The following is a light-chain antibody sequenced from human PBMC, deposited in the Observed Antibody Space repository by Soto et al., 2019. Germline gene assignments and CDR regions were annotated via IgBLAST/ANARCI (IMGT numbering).Light chain of an antibody. CDR2: EVS. CDR3: SSYAGSNNFV. V-gene: IGLV2-8*01. Sequence: QSVLTQPPSASGSRGQSVTISCTGTSSDVGAYNYVSWYQQHPGKAPKLMIYEVSKRPSGVPDRFSGSKSGNTASLTVSGLQAEDEADYYCSSYAGSNNFVFGTGTKVTVL. CDR1: SSDVGAYNY. J-gene: IGLJ1*01.